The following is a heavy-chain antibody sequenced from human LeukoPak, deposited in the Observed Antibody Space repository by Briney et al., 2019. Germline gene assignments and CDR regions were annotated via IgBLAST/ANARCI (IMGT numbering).Heavy chain of an antibody. CDR1: GFTFSSYS. Sequence: GGSLRLSCAASGFTFSSYSMNWVRHAPGKGLEWVSYISSSSSTIYYADSVKGRFTISKDNSKNTLYLQMNSLRAEDTAVYNCAKLPLVTAFKYFDYWGQGTLVTVSS. D-gene: IGHD2-21*02. J-gene: IGHJ4*02. CDR3: AKLPLVTAFKYFDY. V-gene: IGHV3-48*01. CDR2: ISSSSSTI.